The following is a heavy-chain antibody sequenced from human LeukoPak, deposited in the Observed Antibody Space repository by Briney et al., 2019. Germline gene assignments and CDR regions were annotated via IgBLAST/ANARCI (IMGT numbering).Heavy chain of an antibody. J-gene: IGHJ6*02. Sequence: SGGSLRLSCAASGFTFSGYVMHWVRQAPGKGLEWVAVISYDGSNKYYAGSVKGRFTISRDNSKNTLYLQMNSLRDEDTAVYYCARDERYYDFWSGYYSLHGMDVWGQGTTVTVSS. CDR2: ISYDGSNK. D-gene: IGHD3-3*01. CDR1: GFTFSGYV. V-gene: IGHV3-30*04. CDR3: ARDERYYDFWSGYYSLHGMDV.